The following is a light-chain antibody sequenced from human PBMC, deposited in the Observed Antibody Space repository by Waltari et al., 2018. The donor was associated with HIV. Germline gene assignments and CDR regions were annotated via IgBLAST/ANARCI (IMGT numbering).Light chain of an antibody. CDR1: NIGSNF. CDR2: KTN. V-gene: IGLV1-47*01. Sequence: NIGSNFVYWYHQLPGTAPKLLISKTNQRPSGVPDRFAGSKSGSSASLTISGLRSEDEAVYCCASWDDILSSVIFGGGTKVTVL. CDR3: ASWDDILSSVI. J-gene: IGLJ2*01.